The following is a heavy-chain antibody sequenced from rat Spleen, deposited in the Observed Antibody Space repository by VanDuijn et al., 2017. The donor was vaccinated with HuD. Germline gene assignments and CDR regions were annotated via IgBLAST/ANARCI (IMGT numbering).Heavy chain of an antibody. D-gene: IGHD1-5*01. CDR2: ISYDGSST. CDR1: GFTFSDYN. Sequence: EVQLVESGGGLVQPGRSLKLSCAASGFTFSDYNMAWVRQAPKKGLEWVATISYDGSSTYYRDPVTGRYTISRDNAKSTLYLQMDSLRSEDTATYYCATERYPPFAYWGQGTLVTVSS. V-gene: IGHV5S10*01. CDR3: ATERYPPFAY. J-gene: IGHJ3*01.